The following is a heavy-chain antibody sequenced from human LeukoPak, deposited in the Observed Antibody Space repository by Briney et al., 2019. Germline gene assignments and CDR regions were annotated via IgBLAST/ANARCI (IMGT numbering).Heavy chain of an antibody. Sequence: PGGSLRLSCTVSGFIFSDFSMSWVRQAPGKGLEWVAKMSEDGNEIFYMDSVKGRFTISRDNTKKSLYLQLNSLRPEDSAVYYCARPRGCGSARCNNFDYWGQGTLVTVSS. CDR3: ARPRGCGSARCNNFDY. CDR1: GFIFSDFS. CDR2: MSEDGNEI. J-gene: IGHJ4*02. V-gene: IGHV3-7*01. D-gene: IGHD2-2*01.